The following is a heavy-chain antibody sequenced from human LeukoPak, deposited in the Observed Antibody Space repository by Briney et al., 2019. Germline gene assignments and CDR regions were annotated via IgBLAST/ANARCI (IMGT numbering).Heavy chain of an antibody. V-gene: IGHV3-30*18. CDR3: AKDPGCGGDCYHSTYYFDY. CDR1: GFTFSSYG. D-gene: IGHD2-21*02. J-gene: IGHJ4*02. Sequence: GGSLRLSCAASGFTFSSYGMHWVRQAPGKGLEWVAVISYDGSNKYYADSVKGRFTISRDNSKNTLYLQMNSLRAEDTAVYYCAKDPGCGGDCYHSTYYFDYWGQGTLVTVSS. CDR2: ISYDGSNK.